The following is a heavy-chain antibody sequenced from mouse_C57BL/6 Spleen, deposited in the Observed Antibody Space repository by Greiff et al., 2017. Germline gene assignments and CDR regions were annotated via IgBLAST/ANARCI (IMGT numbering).Heavy chain of an antibody. Sequence: VQLQQSGPELVKPGASVKISCKASGYAFSSSWMNWVKQRPGKGLEWIGRIYPGDGDTNYNGKFKGKATLTADKSSSTAYMQLSSLTSEDSAVYFCARKGTTVVASYYFDYWGQGTTLTVSS. D-gene: IGHD1-1*01. CDR3: ARKGTTVVASYYFDY. J-gene: IGHJ2*01. V-gene: IGHV1-82*01. CDR2: IYPGDGDT. CDR1: GYAFSSSW.